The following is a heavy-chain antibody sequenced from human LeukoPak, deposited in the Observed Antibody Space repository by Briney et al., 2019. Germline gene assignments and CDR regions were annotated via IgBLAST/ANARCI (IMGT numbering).Heavy chain of an antibody. D-gene: IGHD3-10*01. V-gene: IGHV4-39*07. J-gene: IGHJ4*02. CDR2: IYHSGST. CDR3: ARAMRHYYGSGSYDV. Sequence: SETLSLTCTVSGGSISSSSYYWGWIRQPPGKGLEWIGSIYHSGSTYYNPSLKSRVTISVDRSKNQFSLKLSSVTAADTAVYYCARAMRHYYGSGSYDVWGQGTLVTVSS. CDR1: GGSISSSSYY.